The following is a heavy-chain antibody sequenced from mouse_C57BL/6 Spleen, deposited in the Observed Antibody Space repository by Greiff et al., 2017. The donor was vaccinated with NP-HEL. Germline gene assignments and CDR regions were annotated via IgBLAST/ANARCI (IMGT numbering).Heavy chain of an antibody. J-gene: IGHJ4*01. CDR2: ISDGGSYT. V-gene: IGHV5-4*01. D-gene: IGHD2-2*01. CDR3: AREGVTIAMDY. Sequence: EVQGVESGGGLVKPGGSLKLSCAASGFTFSSYAMSWVRQTPEKRLEWVATISDGGSYTYYPDNVKGRFTISRDNAKNNLYLQMSQLKSEDTAMYYCAREGVTIAMDYWGQGTSVTVSS. CDR1: GFTFSSYA.